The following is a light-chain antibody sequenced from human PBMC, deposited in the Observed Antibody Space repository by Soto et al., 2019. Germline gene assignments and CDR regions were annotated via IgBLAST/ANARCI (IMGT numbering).Light chain of an antibody. Sequence: EIVMTQSPATLSVSPGERATLSCRASRNINRKLAWYQQKPGQAPRLLISCASPRATGITARFSGSGSGTEFSLTISSLQSEDFAVYYCQQYYDYPPLIFGGGTKVEIK. CDR3: QQYYDYPPLI. V-gene: IGKV3-15*01. J-gene: IGKJ4*01. CDR2: CAS. CDR1: RNINRK.